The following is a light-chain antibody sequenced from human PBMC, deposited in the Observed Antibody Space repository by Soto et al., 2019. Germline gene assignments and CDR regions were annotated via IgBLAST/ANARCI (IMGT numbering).Light chain of an antibody. CDR2: DAS. V-gene: IGKV1-5*01. CDR1: QTINNR. Sequence: DIQMTQSPSTLSAPVGDRATFTCRASQTINNRLAWYQQKAGKNPKLLIRDASCLESGVQSRFSGSGGGRGFPLTISGLQPDDLVTYYCQQDNTYAYSFGQGTKLEIK. J-gene: IGKJ2*03. CDR3: QQDNTYAYS.